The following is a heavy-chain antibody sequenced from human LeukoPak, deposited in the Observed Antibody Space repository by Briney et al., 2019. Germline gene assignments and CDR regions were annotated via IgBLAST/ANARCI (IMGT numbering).Heavy chain of an antibody. CDR1: GFTFTSSA. D-gene: IGHD6-19*01. CDR2: IVVGSGNT. J-gene: IGHJ4*02. CDR3: AARIAVAGTKDYYFDY. Sequence: GTSVKVSFKASGFTFTSSAMQWVRQARGQRLEWIGWIVVGSGNTNYAQKFQERVTITRDMSTSTAYMELNSLRSEDTAVYYCAARIAVAGTKDYYFDYWGQGTLVTVSS. V-gene: IGHV1-58*02.